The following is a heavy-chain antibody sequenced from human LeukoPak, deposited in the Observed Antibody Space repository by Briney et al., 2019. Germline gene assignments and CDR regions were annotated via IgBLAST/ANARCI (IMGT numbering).Heavy chain of an antibody. D-gene: IGHD3-16*01. CDR1: GGTFITYA. V-gene: IGHV1-2*03. CDR3: ARGRLRLAWSGLYYMDV. CDR2: INPNSGGT. Sequence: LGASVKVSCKASGGTFITYAISWVRQAPGQGLEWMGWINPNSGGTNYAQKFQGRVTMTRDTSISTAYMELSRLRSDDTAVYYCARGRLRLAWSGLYYMDVWGKGTTVTVSS. J-gene: IGHJ6*03.